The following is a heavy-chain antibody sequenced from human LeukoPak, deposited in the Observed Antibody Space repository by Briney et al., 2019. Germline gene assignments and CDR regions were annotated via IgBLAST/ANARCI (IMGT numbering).Heavy chain of an antibody. J-gene: IGHJ4*02. CDR1: GFTFSNYG. Sequence: GGSLRLSCAASGFTFSNYGMQWVRQAPGKGLEWVAVISYDGSNKYYADSVKGRFTISRDNSKNTLYLQMNSLRAEDTAVYYCAKDFQGTMVRGVTGDYWGQGTLVTVSS. CDR3: AKDFQGTMVRGVTGDY. CDR2: ISYDGSNK. V-gene: IGHV3-30*18. D-gene: IGHD3-10*01.